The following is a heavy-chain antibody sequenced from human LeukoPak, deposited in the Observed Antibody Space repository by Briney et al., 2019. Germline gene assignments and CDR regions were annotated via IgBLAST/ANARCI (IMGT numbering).Heavy chain of an antibody. CDR1: GFTFSSYS. CDR3: AREPGTTLLTRLYL. D-gene: IGHD3-10*01. J-gene: IGHJ4*02. V-gene: IGHV3-23*01. CDR2: ISGTGERT. Sequence: PGGSLRLSCAASGFTFSSYSMNWVRQAPGKGLEWVSGISGTGERTSYADSVKGRFAISRDNSQNTLYLQMDSLRAEDTAVYYCAREPGTTLLTRLYLWGQGTLVTVSS.